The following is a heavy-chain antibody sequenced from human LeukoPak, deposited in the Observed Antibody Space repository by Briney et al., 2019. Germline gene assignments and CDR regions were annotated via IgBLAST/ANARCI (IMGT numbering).Heavy chain of an antibody. V-gene: IGHV3-21*01. CDR3: AKDLLLWFGEPPNWFDP. Sequence: GGSLRLSCAASGFTFSDYNMNWVRQAPGKGLEWVSSISRSSYYIYYTDSVKGRFTISRDNSKNTLYLQMNSLRAEDTAVYYCAKDLLLWFGEPPNWFDPWGQGTLVTVSS. CDR2: ISRSSYYI. J-gene: IGHJ5*02. CDR1: GFTFSDYN. D-gene: IGHD3-10*01.